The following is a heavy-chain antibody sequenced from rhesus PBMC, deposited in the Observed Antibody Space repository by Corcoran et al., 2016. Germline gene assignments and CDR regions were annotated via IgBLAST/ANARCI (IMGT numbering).Heavy chain of an antibody. V-gene: IGHV3-115*02. CDR2: LGGNSTST. J-gene: IGHJ4*01. CDR3: ARRHVTGTTAVDY. CDR1: GFTFSGYE. D-gene: IGHD1-7*02. Sequence: EVQLAESGGGLVQPGGSLRLSCAASGFTFSGYEMHWVRQAPGTGLESFSVLGGNSTSTPYAHSGMRRFTIYSDNAKNSLSLQMNSLIAEDTAVSYCARRHVTGTTAVDYRGQGVLVTVSS.